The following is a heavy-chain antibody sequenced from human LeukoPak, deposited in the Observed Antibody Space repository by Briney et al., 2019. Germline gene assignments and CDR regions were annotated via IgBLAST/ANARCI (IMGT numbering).Heavy chain of an antibody. CDR3: AKANMVRGVTLKFDY. D-gene: IGHD3-10*01. CDR1: GFTFRSYA. Sequence: GGSLRLSCAASGFTFRSYAMTWVRQAPGKGLEWVSGISGSGASTYYADSVKGRFTISRDNSKNTLYLQMNSLRAEDTAVYYCAKANMVRGVTLKFDYWGQGTLVTVSS. CDR2: ISGSGAST. J-gene: IGHJ4*02. V-gene: IGHV3-23*01.